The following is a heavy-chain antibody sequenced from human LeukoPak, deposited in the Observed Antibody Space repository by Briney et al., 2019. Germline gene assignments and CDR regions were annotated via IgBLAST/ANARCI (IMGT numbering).Heavy chain of an antibody. CDR3: ARSPRAARSGYWFDP. D-gene: IGHD3-3*01. V-gene: IGHV4-34*01. Sequence: TSETLSLTCAVYGGSFSGYYWSWIRQPPGKGLEWIGEINHSGSTNYNPSLKSRVTISVDTSKNQFSLKLSSVTAADTAVYYCARSPRAARSGYWFDPWGQGTLVTVSS. CDR2: INHSGST. CDR1: GGSFSGYY. J-gene: IGHJ5*02.